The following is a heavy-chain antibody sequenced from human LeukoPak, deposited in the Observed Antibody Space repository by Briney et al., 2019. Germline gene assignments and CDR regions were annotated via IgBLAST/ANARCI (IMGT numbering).Heavy chain of an antibody. V-gene: IGHV4-39*01. J-gene: IGHJ4*02. CDR2: IYYSGNT. Sequence: SETLSLTCTVSGGSISSSSYCGGWIRQPPGKGLEWIGSIYYSGNTYYKPSLKSRVTISVDTSKNQFSLKLSSVTAADTAVYYCARHDGSNNLDYWGQGTLVTVSS. CDR3: ARHDGSNNLDY. CDR1: GGSISSSSYC. D-gene: IGHD1-14*01.